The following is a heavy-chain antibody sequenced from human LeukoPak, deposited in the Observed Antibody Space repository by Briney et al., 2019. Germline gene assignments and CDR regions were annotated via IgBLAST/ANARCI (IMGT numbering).Heavy chain of an antibody. D-gene: IGHD3-10*01. Sequence: SETLSLTCTVSGGSISNYYWSWIRQPAGKGLEWIGRIYSSGSTNYNPSLKSRVTMSVDTSKSQFSLKLSSVTAADTAVYYCARVSLVRGAPDYYFDYWGQGTLVTVSS. J-gene: IGHJ4*02. CDR1: GGSISNYY. V-gene: IGHV4-4*07. CDR3: ARVSLVRGAPDYYFDY. CDR2: IYSSGST.